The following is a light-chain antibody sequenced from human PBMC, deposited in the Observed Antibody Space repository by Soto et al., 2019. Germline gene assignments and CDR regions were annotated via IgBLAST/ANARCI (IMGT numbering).Light chain of an antibody. CDR1: SGSVSTSYY. CDR2: NTN. V-gene: IGLV8-61*01. Sequence: QTVVTQEPSFSVSPGGTVTLTCALSSGSVSTSYYPSWYQQTPGQAPRTLIYNTNSRSSGVPDRFSGSILGNKAALTITGAQADDVSDYYCVLYMGSGISVFGGGTKVTVL. CDR3: VLYMGSGISV. J-gene: IGLJ3*02.